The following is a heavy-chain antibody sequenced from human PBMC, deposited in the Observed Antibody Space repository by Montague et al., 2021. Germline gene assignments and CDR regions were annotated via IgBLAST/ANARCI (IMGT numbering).Heavy chain of an antibody. D-gene: IGHD6-13*01. V-gene: IGHV4-31*03. CDR3: ARGRLATGDFDY. CDR2: MHYSGST. Sequence: TLSLTCTVSGDSLSSVGYAWTWIRQHPGKGLEWIGYMHYSGSTYYNPSLKSRVTISTDTTKNHFSLRLTSVTAADTAVYYCARGRLATGDFDYWGQGTLVTVSS. CDR1: GDSLSSVGYA. J-gene: IGHJ4*02.